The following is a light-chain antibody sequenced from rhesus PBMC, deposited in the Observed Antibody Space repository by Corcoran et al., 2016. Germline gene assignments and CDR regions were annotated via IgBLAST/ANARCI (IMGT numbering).Light chain of an antibody. V-gene: IGKV3-35*01. CDR3: QQYNNWNS. Sequence: EIVLTQSPATLSLSPGERATLSCRASQSVSSKLAWYQQKPEQTPRLLNYGASSRASGIPDRFSASGSGTDFTLIISSLEPEDVGVYDCQQYNNWNSFGQGTKVEIK. J-gene: IGKJ2*01. CDR2: GAS. CDR1: QSVSSK.